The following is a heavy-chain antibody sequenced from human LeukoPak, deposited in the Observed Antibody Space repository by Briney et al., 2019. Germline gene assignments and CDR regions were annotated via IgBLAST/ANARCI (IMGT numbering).Heavy chain of an antibody. Sequence: SGGSLRLSCAASGFTFSSYAIHWVRQAPGKGLEWVATISYDGSNKYYADSVKGRFTISRDNAMNSLDLQMNSLRAEDTAVYYCARRLKQDATKTFDYWGQGTLVTVSS. D-gene: IGHD5-12*01. J-gene: IGHJ4*02. CDR1: GFTFSSYA. CDR3: ARRLKQDATKTFDY. V-gene: IGHV3-30-3*01. CDR2: ISYDGSNK.